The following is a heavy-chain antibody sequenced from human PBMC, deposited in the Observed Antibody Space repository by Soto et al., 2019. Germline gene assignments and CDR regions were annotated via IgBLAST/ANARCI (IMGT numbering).Heavy chain of an antibody. CDR2: MNPNSGNT. V-gene: IGHV1-8*01. J-gene: IGHJ4*02. CDR1: GYTFTSYD. CDR3: ATRLSRPKFEFDY. Sequence: ASVKVSCKASGYTFTSYDINWVRQATGQGLEWMGWMNPNSGNTGYAQKFQGRVTMTRNTSISTAYMELSSLRSEDTAVYYCATRLSRPKFEFDYWGQGTLVTVSS. D-gene: IGHD3-16*01.